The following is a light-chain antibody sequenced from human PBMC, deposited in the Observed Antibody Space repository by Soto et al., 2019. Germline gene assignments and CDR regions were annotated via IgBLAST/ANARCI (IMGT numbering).Light chain of an antibody. CDR1: SSDVGGYNY. Sequence: QSVLTQPRSVSGSPGQSVTISCTGTSSDVGGYNYVSWYQQPPGKAPKLMIYGVSQRPSGVPDRFSGSKSGNTASLTISGLQAEDEADYYCCSYAGSYTFPYVFGTGTKLTVL. CDR2: GVS. V-gene: IGLV2-11*01. CDR3: CSYAGSYTFPYV. J-gene: IGLJ1*01.